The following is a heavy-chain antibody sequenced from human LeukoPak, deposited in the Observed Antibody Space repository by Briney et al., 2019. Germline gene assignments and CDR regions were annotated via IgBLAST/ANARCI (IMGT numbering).Heavy chain of an antibody. J-gene: IGHJ4*02. CDR3: TTLGYHLDS. D-gene: IGHD3-22*01. CDR2: FAGSDTTT. Sequence: GRTLRLSCAASGFAFGAYEMNWVRQAPGKGLEWVAYFAGSDTTTYYADSVKGRFIISRDNARNSLYLQMNSLRAEDTALYYCTTLGYHLDSWGQGTLVTVSS. V-gene: IGHV3-48*03. CDR1: GFAFGAYE.